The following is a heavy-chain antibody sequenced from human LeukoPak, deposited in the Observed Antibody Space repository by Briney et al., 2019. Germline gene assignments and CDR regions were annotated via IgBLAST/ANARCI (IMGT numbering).Heavy chain of an antibody. J-gene: IGHJ6*02. CDR1: GFTFSSFA. D-gene: IGHD2-15*01. CDR2: ITNSGVTT. CDR3: AKARLYCSSGTCSDHPATLNGMDV. V-gene: IGHV3-23*01. Sequence: QPGGSLRLSCAASGFTFSSFAMNWVRQAPGKGLEWVSLITNSGVTTHYADSVKGRFTISRDNSRNKLYLQANSLRADDTAVYYCAKARLYCSSGTCSDHPATLNGMDVWGQGTTVTVSS.